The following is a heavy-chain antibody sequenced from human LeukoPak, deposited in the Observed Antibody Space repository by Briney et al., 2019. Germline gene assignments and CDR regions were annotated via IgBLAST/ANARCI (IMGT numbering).Heavy chain of an antibody. Sequence: SETLSLTCAVYGGSFSGYYWSWIRQPPGKGLEWIGEINHSGSTNYNPSLKSRVTISVDTSKNQFSLKLSSVTAADTAVYYCARGYYGDPSPYFDYWGQGTLVTVSS. J-gene: IGHJ4*02. CDR3: ARGYYGDPSPYFDY. CDR2: INHSGST. V-gene: IGHV4-34*01. CDR1: GGSFSGYY. D-gene: IGHD4-17*01.